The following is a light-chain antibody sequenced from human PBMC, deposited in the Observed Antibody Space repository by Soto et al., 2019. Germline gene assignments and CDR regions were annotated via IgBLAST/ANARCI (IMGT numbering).Light chain of an antibody. CDR3: QKYNNGPPIT. CDR1: QSVRSK. Sequence: EIVMTQSPGTLSVSPGERATLSCRASQSVRSKLAWYQQKPGQAPRLLIYDASTRATGIPARFSGSGSGTEFTLTISSLQSEECAVYYCQKYNNGPPITFGQGTRLEIK. J-gene: IGKJ5*01. CDR2: DAS. V-gene: IGKV3-15*01.